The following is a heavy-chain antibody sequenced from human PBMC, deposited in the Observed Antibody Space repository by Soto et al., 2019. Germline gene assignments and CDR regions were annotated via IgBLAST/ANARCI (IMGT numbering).Heavy chain of an antibody. J-gene: IGHJ4*02. D-gene: IGHD3-9*01. V-gene: IGHV3-7*01. CDR2: IKQDGSEK. CDR3: ARDYWYYDILTGYALDY. CDR1: GFTFSSYW. Sequence: PGGSLRLSCAASGFTFSSYWMSWVRQAPGKGPEWVANIKQDGSEKYYVDSVKGRFTISRDNAKNSLYLQMNSLRAEDTAVYYCARDYWYYDILTGYALDYWGQGTLVTGSS.